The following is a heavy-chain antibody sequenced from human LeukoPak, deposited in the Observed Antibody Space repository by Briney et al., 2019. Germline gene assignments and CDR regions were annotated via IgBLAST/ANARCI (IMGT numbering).Heavy chain of an antibody. CDR2: INPNSGGT. V-gene: IGHV1-2*02. Sequence: ASVKVSCKTSGYTFTGYYMHWVRQAPGQGLEWMGWINPNSGGTNYAQKFQGRVTMTRDTSISTAYMELSRLRSDDTAVYYCARGCQYQLLIFLYYYMDVWGKGTTVTISS. D-gene: IGHD2-2*01. CDR1: GYTFTGYY. CDR3: ARGCQYQLLIFLYYYMDV. J-gene: IGHJ6*03.